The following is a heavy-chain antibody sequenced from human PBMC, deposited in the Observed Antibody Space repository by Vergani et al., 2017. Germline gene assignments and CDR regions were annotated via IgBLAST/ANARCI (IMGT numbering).Heavy chain of an antibody. J-gene: IGHJ4*02. CDR2: IYWDEDK. CDR3: AHSGDCSSTSCYIDFDY. D-gene: IGHD2-2*02. V-gene: IGHV2-5*02. Sequence: QITLKESGPTLVKPTQTLTLTCTFSGFSLSTSGVGVGWIRQPPGKALEWLALIYWDEDKRYSPSLKSRLTITKDTSKNQVVLTMTNMDPVDTATYYCAHSGDCSSTSCYIDFDYWGQGTLVTVSS. CDR1: GFSLSTSGVG.